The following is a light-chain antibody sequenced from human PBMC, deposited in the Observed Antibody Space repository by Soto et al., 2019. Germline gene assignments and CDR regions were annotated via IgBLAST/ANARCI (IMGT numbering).Light chain of an antibody. Sequence: QSVLTQPASVCGSPGQSITISCTGTSSEVGSYNLVSWYQQHPGKAPKLMIYEVSKRPSGVSNRFSGSKSGNTASLTISGLQSEDVADYYCCSYAGSSTYVFGTGTKVTVL. CDR1: SSEVGSYNL. V-gene: IGLV2-23*02. CDR2: EVS. J-gene: IGLJ1*01. CDR3: CSYAGSSTYV.